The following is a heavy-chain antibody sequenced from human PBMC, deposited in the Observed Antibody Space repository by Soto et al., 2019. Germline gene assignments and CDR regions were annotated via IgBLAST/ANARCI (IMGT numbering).Heavy chain of an antibody. V-gene: IGHV3-33*01. CDR1: GFTLSSYG. D-gene: IGHD3-10*01. CDR3: ARARDYYNSGSLDV. Sequence: QVQLVDSGGGVVQPGRSLRVSCAASGFTLSSYGTHWVRQPPGKGLEWVAVTWYDGSNKNYADSVKGRFTISRDNSKNPLYLQMNSLRAEDTAVYYCARARDYYNSGSLDVWGQGTTVTVSS. CDR2: TWYDGSNK. J-gene: IGHJ6*02.